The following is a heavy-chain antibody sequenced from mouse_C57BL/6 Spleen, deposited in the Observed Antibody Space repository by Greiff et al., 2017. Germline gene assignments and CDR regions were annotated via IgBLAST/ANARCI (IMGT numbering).Heavy chain of an antibody. V-gene: IGHV5-16*01. CDR3: ARFRGYFDV. CDR2: INYDGSST. CDR1: GFTFSDYY. J-gene: IGHJ1*03. Sequence: EVMLVESEGGLVQPGSSMKLSCTASGFTFSDYYMAWVRQVPEKGLEWVANINYDGSSTYYLDSLKSRFIISRDNAKNILYLQMSSLKSEDTATYYCARFRGYFDVWGTGTTVTVSS.